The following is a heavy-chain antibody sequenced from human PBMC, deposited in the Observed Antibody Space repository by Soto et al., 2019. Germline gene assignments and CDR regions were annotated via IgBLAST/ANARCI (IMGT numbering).Heavy chain of an antibody. J-gene: IGHJ4*02. Sequence: SQTLSLTCAISGDSLSSNSAAWNWIRQSPSRGLEWLGRTYYRSKWYNDYAASVKSRMTINPDTSKNQFSLQLNSVTPEDTAVNYCARGSYTSTWYWGQGTLVTVSS. D-gene: IGHD6-13*01. V-gene: IGHV6-1*01. CDR2: TYYRSKWYN. CDR3: ARGSYTSTWY. CDR1: GDSLSSNSAA.